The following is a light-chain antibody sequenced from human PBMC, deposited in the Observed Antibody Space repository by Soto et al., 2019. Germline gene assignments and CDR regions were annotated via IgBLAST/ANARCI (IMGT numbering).Light chain of an antibody. V-gene: IGKV3-20*01. CDR3: QQFGSSPPSMYT. J-gene: IGKJ2*01. Sequence: EIVLTQSPGTLSLSPGERATLSCRASQSVSSSYLAWYQQKPGQAPRLLIYGASSRDTGIPERFSGSGSGTDFTLTISRLEPEDFAVYYCQQFGSSPPSMYTFAQGTKLEI. CDR1: QSVSSSY. CDR2: GAS.